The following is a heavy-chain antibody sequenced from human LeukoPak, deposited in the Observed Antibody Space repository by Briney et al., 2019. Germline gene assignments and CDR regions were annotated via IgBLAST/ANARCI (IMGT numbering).Heavy chain of an antibody. Sequence: SETLSLTCTLSGDSVSSGDYYWSWIRQPPGKGLEWIGYTSYSGSTNYNPSLKSRITISIDTSKNQFFLKFSSVTAADTAVYFCASGRGYSGSFFYYFDSWGQGTLATVSS. CDR1: GDSVSSGDYY. CDR2: TSYSGST. D-gene: IGHD1-26*01. J-gene: IGHJ4*02. CDR3: ASGRGYSGSFFYYFDS. V-gene: IGHV4-61*08.